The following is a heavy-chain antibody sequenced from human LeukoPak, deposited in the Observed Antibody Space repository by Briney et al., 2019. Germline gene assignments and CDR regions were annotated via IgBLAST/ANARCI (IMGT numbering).Heavy chain of an antibody. CDR2: IRAYNGDT. Sequence: ASVKVSCKASGYTFTHHGINWARQGPGQGLEWMGWIRAYNGDTKYAQKFQGRVTMTTDTSTSTAYLELRSLRSDDTAVHYCARDPSNSSGWRAWGDYWGQGILVTVSS. D-gene: IGHD6-25*01. CDR1: GYTFTHHG. CDR3: ARDPSNSSGWRAWGDY. V-gene: IGHV1-18*01. J-gene: IGHJ4*02.